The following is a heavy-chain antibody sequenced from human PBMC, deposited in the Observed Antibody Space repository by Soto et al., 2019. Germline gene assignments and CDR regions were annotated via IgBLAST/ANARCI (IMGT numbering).Heavy chain of an antibody. CDR2: ISKSGATT. V-gene: IGHV3-23*01. J-gene: IGHJ3*02. CDR3: AKNQWGNAFGI. D-gene: IGHD3-16*01. Sequence: EVQLLESGGGLVQPGGSLRLSCAASGFTFSNYDMTWVRQAPGKGLEWVSTISKSGATTYYADSVRGRFTLSRDNSKSMLYLQMNSLRAEDTALYYCAKNQWGNAFGIWGQGTMLTVSS. CDR1: GFTFSNYD.